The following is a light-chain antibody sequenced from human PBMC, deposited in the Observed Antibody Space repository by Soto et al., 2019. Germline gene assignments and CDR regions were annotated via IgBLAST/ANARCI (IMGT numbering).Light chain of an antibody. CDR1: SGSIASNY. CDR2: EDN. V-gene: IGLV6-57*02. CDR3: QSYDSGYV. Sequence: NCLLTQPHSVSESPGKTVTISCTGSSGSIASNYVQWYQQRPGSAPTTVIYEDNQRPSGVPDRFSGSIDSSSNSASLTISGLKTEDEADYYCQSYDSGYVFGTGTRSPS. J-gene: IGLJ1*01.